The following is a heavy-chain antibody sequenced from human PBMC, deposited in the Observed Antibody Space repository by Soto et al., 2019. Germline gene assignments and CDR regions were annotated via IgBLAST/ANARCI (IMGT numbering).Heavy chain of an antibody. V-gene: IGHV4-31*03. D-gene: IGHD4-17*01. CDR2: IYYSGST. J-gene: IGHJ4*02. CDR3: ARSTQSTVTTFVY. Sequence: SETLSLTCTVSGGSISSGGYYWSWIRQHPGKGLEWIGYIYYSGSTYYNPSLKSRVTISVDTSKNQYSLKLSSLTAADTAVYYCARSTQSTVTTFVYWGQGTLITVS. CDR1: GGSISSGGYY.